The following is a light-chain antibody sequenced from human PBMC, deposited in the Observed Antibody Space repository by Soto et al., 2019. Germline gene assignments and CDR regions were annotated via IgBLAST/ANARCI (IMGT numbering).Light chain of an antibody. CDR3: GSWDSSLSADV. V-gene: IGLV1-51*01. CDR1: SSHIGGNS. J-gene: IGLJ1*01. Sequence: QSVLTQPPSVSAAPGPKVTVSWAGGSSHIGGNSVSWYQQLPGTAPKLLIYDDNKRPSGIPDRFSGSKSGTSATRGITGFQTGDEADYYCGSWDSSLSADVVGTGTKVTVL. CDR2: DDN.